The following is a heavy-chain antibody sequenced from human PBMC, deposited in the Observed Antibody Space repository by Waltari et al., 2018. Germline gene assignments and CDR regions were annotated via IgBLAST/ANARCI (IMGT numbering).Heavy chain of an antibody. Sequence: QGPGKGLVWGSRMNGDGGSTSYADSVKGLFTISRDNANNTLYLQMNSLRAEDTAVYYCTRTRYCSTTSCQVDWFDPWGQGTLVTVSS. D-gene: IGHD2-2*01. J-gene: IGHJ5*02. V-gene: IGHV3-74*01. CDR3: TRTRYCSTTSCQVDWFDP. CDR2: MNGDGGST.